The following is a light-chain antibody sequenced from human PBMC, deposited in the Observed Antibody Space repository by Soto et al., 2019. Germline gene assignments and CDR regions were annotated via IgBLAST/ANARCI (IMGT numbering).Light chain of an antibody. Sequence: QSVLTQTPSAPGTPGQTVTISCSGSRSNIGNNAVSWYQQFPGTAPKLLIYKNNQRPSGVPDRFSGSKSGTSASLAISGLQSEDEADYYCATWDDSLNARGVFGGGTKVTVL. CDR1: RSNIGNNA. V-gene: IGLV1-44*01. J-gene: IGLJ3*02. CDR2: KNN. CDR3: ATWDDSLNARGV.